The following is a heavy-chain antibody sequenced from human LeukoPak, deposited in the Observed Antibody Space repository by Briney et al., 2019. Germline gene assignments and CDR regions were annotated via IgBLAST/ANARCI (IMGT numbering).Heavy chain of an antibody. J-gene: IGHJ4*02. V-gene: IGHV4-59*01. CDR1: GVSISSYY. CDR2: IYYSGST. Sequence: QTSETLSLTCTVSGVSISSYYWSWLRQPPGKGLEWIGYIYYSGSTNYNPYLKSRVTISVDTSKNQFSLKLSSVTAADTAVYYCARGGGRGFDYWGQGTLVTVSS. CDR3: ARGGGRGFDY. D-gene: IGHD3-16*01.